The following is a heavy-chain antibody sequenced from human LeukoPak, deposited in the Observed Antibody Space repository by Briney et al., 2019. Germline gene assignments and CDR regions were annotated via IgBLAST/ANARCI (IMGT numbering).Heavy chain of an antibody. CDR1: GGSISSSSYY. Sequence: SETLSLTCTVSGGSISSSSYYWGWIRQPPGKGLEWIGSIYYSGSTYYNPSLKSRVTISVDTSKNQFSLKLSSVIAADTAVYYCASGYGYCSSTSCSDDDAFDIWGQGTMVTVSS. J-gene: IGHJ3*02. D-gene: IGHD2-2*01. CDR3: ASGYGYCSSTSCSDDDAFDI. CDR2: IYYSGST. V-gene: IGHV4-39*07.